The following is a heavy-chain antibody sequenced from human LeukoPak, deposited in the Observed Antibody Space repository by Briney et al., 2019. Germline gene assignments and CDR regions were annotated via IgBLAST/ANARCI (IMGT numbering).Heavy chain of an antibody. Sequence: GRSLRLSCAAPGFMLSHYVMHWVRQAPGKGLEWAAVLWYDGSKKYYADSVKGRFTLSRDNSINTLYLQMNSLTADNTAVYYSARDGRTGEWPYYYMDGWGKGTTVTVCS. V-gene: IGHV3-33*01. J-gene: IGHJ6*03. D-gene: IGHD3-16*01. CDR2: LWYDGSKK. CDR1: GFMLSHYV. CDR3: ARDGRTGEWPYYYMDG.